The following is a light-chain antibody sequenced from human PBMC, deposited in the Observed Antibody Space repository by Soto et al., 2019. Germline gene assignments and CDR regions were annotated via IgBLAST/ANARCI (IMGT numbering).Light chain of an antibody. Sequence: VLTQSPGTLSLSPGERATLSCRAGQSVSSRLAWYQHKSGQAPRLLISGASRRATGIPDRFSGSGSGTDFTLTISRLEPEDFALYYCQHYYGTSPISFGQGTRLEIK. J-gene: IGKJ5*01. CDR3: QHYYGTSPIS. CDR1: QSVSSR. CDR2: GAS. V-gene: IGKV3-20*01.